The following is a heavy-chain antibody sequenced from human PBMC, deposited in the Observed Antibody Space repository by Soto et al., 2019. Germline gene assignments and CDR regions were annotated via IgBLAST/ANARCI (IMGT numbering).Heavy chain of an antibody. Sequence: PGGSLRLSCAASGFTFSSYGMHWVRQAPGKGLEWVSLISWDGGSTYYADSVKGRFTISRDNSKNSLYLQMNSLRTEDTALYYCAKDGEQLVRQYYFDYWGQGTLVTVSS. V-gene: IGHV3-43*01. CDR2: ISWDGGST. CDR1: GFTFSSYG. D-gene: IGHD6-13*01. J-gene: IGHJ4*02. CDR3: AKDGEQLVRQYYFDY.